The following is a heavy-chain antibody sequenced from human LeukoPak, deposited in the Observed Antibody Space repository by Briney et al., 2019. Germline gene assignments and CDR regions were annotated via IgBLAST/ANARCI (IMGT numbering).Heavy chain of an antibody. Sequence: ASVKVSCKASGYTFTSYYMHWVRQAPGQGLEWMGIINPSGGSTSYAQKFQGRVTMTRDTSTSTVYMELSSLRSEDTAAYYCASGSGSYYYFDYWGQGTLVTVSS. V-gene: IGHV1-46*01. CDR3: ASGSGSYYYFDY. J-gene: IGHJ4*02. CDR2: INPSGGST. D-gene: IGHD1-26*01. CDR1: GYTFTSYY.